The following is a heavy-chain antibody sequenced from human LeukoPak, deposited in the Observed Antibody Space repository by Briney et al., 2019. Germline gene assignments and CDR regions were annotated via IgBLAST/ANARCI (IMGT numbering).Heavy chain of an antibody. CDR1: GFTFSNTW. Sequence: PGGSLRLSCAASGFTFSNTWMSWVRQAPGKGLEWVSSISSSSSYIYYADSVKGRFTISRDNAKNSLYLQMNSLRAEDTAVYYCAIPGHSRYYWGQGTLVTVSS. J-gene: IGHJ4*02. D-gene: IGHD3-22*01. CDR3: AIPGHSRYY. V-gene: IGHV3-21*01. CDR2: ISSSSSYI.